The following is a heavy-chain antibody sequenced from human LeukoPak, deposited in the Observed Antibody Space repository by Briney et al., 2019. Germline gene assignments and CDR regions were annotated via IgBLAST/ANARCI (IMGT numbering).Heavy chain of an antibody. Sequence: PGGSLRLSCAASGFTFDDYAMHWVRQAPGKGLEWVSLISWDGGSTYYADSVKGRFTISRDNAKNSLYLQMNSLRAEDTAVYYCARFVPLIAAAGEIDYWGQGTLVTVSS. J-gene: IGHJ4*02. V-gene: IGHV3-43D*03. CDR1: GFTFDDYA. CDR3: ARFVPLIAAAGEIDY. D-gene: IGHD6-13*01. CDR2: ISWDGGST.